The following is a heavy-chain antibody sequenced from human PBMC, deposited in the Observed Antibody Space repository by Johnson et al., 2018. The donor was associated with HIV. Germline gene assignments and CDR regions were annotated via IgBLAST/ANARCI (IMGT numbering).Heavy chain of an antibody. Sequence: QVQLVESGGGVVQPGGSLRLSCAASGFTFSSYGMHWVRQAPGKGLEWVAFIRYDGSNKYYADSVKGRFTISRDNSKNTLYLQMNSLRAEDTAVDYCARDGKVGATPRRAFDIWGQGTMVTVSS. J-gene: IGHJ3*02. CDR1: GFTFSSYG. D-gene: IGHD1-26*01. CDR2: IRYDGSNK. CDR3: ARDGKVGATPRRAFDI. V-gene: IGHV3-30*02.